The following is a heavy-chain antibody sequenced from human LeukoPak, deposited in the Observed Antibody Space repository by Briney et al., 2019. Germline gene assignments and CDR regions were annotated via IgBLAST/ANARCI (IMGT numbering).Heavy chain of an antibody. CDR1: GGTFSSYA. D-gene: IGHD3-22*01. CDR3: ARGRGDSSGYYYFDY. Sequence: ASVKASCKASGGTFSSYAISWVRQAPGQGLEWMGRIIPILGIANYAQKFQGRVTITADKSTSTAYMELSSLRSEDTAVYYCARGRGDSSGYYYFDYWGQGTLVIASS. J-gene: IGHJ4*02. V-gene: IGHV1-69*04. CDR2: IIPILGIA.